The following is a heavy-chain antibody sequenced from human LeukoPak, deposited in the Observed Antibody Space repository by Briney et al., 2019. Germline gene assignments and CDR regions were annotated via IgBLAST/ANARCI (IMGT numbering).Heavy chain of an antibody. CDR1: GFSLSTSGMC. J-gene: IGHJ4*02. CDR3: ARIRSGDTSGYYYVDY. V-gene: IGHV2-70*11. Sequence: SGPALVKPTQTLTLTCTFSGFSLSTSGMCVSWIRQPPGKALEWLARIDWDGDKSYSTSLKTRLTISKDTSKNQVVLTMTNMDPVDTATYYCARIRSGDTSGYYYVDYWGQGTLVTVSP. CDR2: IDWDGDK. D-gene: IGHD3-22*01.